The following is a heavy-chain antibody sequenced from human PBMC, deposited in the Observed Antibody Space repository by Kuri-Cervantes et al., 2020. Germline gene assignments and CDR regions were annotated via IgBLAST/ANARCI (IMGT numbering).Heavy chain of an antibody. D-gene: IGHD4-17*01. V-gene: IGHV3-20*04. J-gene: IGHJ4*02. CDR1: GFTFSSYA. CDR2: INWKGGRT. Sequence: GESLKISCAASGFTFSSYAMSWVRQPPGKGLEWVSGINWKGGRTSYVDSVKGRFIISRDNAKNSLYLQMNSLRAEDTALCYCAKDIRYGDHGGFDYWGQGTLVTVSS. CDR3: AKDIRYGDHGGFDY.